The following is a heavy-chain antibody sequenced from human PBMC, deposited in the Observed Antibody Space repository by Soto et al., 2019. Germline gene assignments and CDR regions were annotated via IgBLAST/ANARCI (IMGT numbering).Heavy chain of an antibody. CDR2: IFQNGET. CDR3: AKDRQPDGIWTFDY. D-gene: IGHD3-9*01. J-gene: IGHJ4*02. V-gene: IGHV3-23*01. CDR1: GFTLSTYT. Sequence: EVQLLESGGHLVQPGGSLRLSCAASGFTLSTYTMNWVRQAPGKGLEWVSGIFQNGETFYTGSVKGRFTISRDDYKNMVYLQMDSLRADDTALYYCAKDRQPDGIWTFDYWGQGILVTVSS.